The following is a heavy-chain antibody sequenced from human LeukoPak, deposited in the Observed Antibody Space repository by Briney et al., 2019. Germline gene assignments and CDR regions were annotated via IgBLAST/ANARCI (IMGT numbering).Heavy chain of an antibody. CDR3: ARGYSLDY. CDR2: IYYSGST. D-gene: IGHD5-18*01. V-gene: IGHV4-30-4*08. J-gene: IGHJ4*02. Sequence: LRLSCAASGFTFSSYAMSWARQPPGKGLEWIGYIYYSGSTYYTPSLRGRVTISVDTSKNQFSLNLSSVTAADTAVYYCARGYSLDYWGQGTLVTVSS. CDR1: GFTFSSYA.